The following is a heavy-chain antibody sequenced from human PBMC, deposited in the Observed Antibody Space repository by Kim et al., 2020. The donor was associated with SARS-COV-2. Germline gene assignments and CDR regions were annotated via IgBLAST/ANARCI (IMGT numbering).Heavy chain of an antibody. CDR2: TYYSGTT. V-gene: IGHV4-31*03. J-gene: IGHJ4*02. Sequence: SETLSLTCTISGDSINSGYYYWSWIRQHPGKGLEYIGYTYYSGTTYHNPSLKIRVTISVDTSKHQFSLKLSSVTAADTAVYYCARDSSGYYLSFDYWAQG. CDR3: ARDSSGYYLSFDY. D-gene: IGHD3-22*01. CDR1: GDSINSGYYY.